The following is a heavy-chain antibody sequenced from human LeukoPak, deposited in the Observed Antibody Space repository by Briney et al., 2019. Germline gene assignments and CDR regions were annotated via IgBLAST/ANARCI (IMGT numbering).Heavy chain of an antibody. J-gene: IGHJ4*02. CDR1: GFTFSNYA. V-gene: IGHV3-23*01. D-gene: IGHD1-26*01. Sequence: GGSLRLSCAASGFTFSNYAMSWVRQAPGKGLEWVSGISGSGGSTYYADSVKGWFTISRDNSKNTLYLQMNSLTDEDTAVYYCAKKWGVGTTTLDYFDYWGQGTLVTVSS. CDR2: ISGSGGST. CDR3: AKKWGVGTTTLDYFDY.